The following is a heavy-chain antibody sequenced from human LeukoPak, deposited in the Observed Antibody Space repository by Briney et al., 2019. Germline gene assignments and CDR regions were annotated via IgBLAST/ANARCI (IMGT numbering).Heavy chain of an antibody. Sequence: PGGSLRLSCVASGFTFSSFGMYWVRQAPGKGLEWVAFIRFDGSNKYYADSVKGRFTISRDNSKNTLYLQMNSLRPEDTAVYYCAKDKNDHGDYYYMDVWGKGTTVTVSS. CDR1: GFTFSSFG. V-gene: IGHV3-30*02. D-gene: IGHD4-17*01. J-gene: IGHJ6*03. CDR3: AKDKNDHGDYYYMDV. CDR2: IRFDGSNK.